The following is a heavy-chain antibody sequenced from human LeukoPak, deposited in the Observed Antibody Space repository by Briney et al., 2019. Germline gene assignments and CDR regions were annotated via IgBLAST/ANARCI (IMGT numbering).Heavy chain of an antibody. CDR1: GFTVSSTY. V-gene: IGHV3-66*01. J-gene: IGHJ4*02. CDR3: ARDLYDYGSY. Sequence: PGGSLRLPCAASGFTVSSTYMSWVRQAPGKGLEWVSVIYSGGTTYYADSVKGRFTISRDNSKNTLYLQMNSLRTEDTAVYYCARDLYDYGSYWGQGTLVTVSS. D-gene: IGHD4/OR15-4a*01. CDR2: IYSGGTT.